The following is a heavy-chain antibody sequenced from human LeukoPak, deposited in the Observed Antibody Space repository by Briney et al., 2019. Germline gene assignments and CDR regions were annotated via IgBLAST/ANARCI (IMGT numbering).Heavy chain of an antibody. J-gene: IGHJ6*03. Sequence: SETLSLTCAVYGGSFSCYYWSWIRQPPGKGREWIGEINHSGSTNYNPSLKSRVTISVDTSKNQFSLKLSSVTAADTAVYYCARERIAARPRYYYMDVWGKGTTVTVSS. V-gene: IGHV4-34*01. CDR1: GGSFSCYY. CDR3: ARERIAARPRYYYMDV. D-gene: IGHD6-6*01. CDR2: INHSGST.